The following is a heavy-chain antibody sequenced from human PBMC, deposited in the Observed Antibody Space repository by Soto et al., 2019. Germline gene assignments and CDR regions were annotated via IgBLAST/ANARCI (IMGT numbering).Heavy chain of an antibody. CDR1: GYTFTSYD. CDR2: MNPNSGNT. CDR3: ARSVFGRGYCLSY. D-gene: IGHD3-3*01. J-gene: IGHJ4*02. V-gene: IGHV1-8*01. Sequence: ASVKVSCKASGYTFTSYDINLVRQATGQGLEWMGWMNPNSGNTGYAQKFQGRVTMTRNTSISTAYMELSSLRSEDPAVYYCARSVFGRGYCLSYWGRETLLTASS.